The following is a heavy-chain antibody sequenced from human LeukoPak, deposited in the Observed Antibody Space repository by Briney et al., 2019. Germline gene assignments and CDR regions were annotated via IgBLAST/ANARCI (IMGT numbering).Heavy chain of an antibody. CDR1: GGSISSYY. CDR3: ARLSTTVVTVYYYYGMDV. J-gene: IGHJ6*02. V-gene: IGHV4-4*07. Sequence: PSETPSLTCTVSGGSISSYYWSWIRQPAGKGLEWIGLIYTSGSTNYNPSLKSRVTMSVDTSKNQFSLKLSSVTAADTAVYYCARLSTTVVTVYYYYGMDVWGQGTTVTVSS. CDR2: IYTSGST. D-gene: IGHD4-23*01.